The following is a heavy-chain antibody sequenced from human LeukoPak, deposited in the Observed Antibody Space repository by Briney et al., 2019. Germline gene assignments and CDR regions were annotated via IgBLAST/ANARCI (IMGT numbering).Heavy chain of an antibody. V-gene: IGHV3-21*01. CDR1: GFTFSSYS. CDR3: ARGYSSSWYGPND. Sequence: GGPLRLSCAASGFTFSSYSMNWVRQAPGKGLEWVSSISSSSSYIYYADSVKGRFTISRDNAKNSLYLQMNSLRAEDTAVYYCARGYSSSWYGPNDWGQGTLVTVSS. D-gene: IGHD6-13*01. J-gene: IGHJ4*02. CDR2: ISSSSSYI.